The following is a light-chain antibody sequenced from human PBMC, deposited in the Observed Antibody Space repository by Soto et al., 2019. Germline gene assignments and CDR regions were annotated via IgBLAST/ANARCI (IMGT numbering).Light chain of an antibody. Sequence: QSALTQPPSASASLGASVTLTCTLSSGYSNYKVDWYQQRPGKGPRFVMRVGTGGIEGSKGDGIPDRFSVLGSGLNRYLTIKNIQEEDESDYHCGADHGSGSNFVVVFGGGTKLTVL. CDR1: SGYSNYK. V-gene: IGLV9-49*01. CDR2: VGTGGIEG. J-gene: IGLJ2*01. CDR3: GADHGSGSNFVVV.